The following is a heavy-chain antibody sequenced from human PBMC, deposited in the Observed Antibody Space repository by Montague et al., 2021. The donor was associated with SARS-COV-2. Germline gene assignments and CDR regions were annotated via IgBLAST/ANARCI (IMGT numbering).Heavy chain of an antibody. Sequence: SETLSLTCAVYGGSFSGYYWSWIRQPPGKGLEWIGEINNSGSTNYNPSLKSRVTISVDTSKNQFSLKLSSVTAADTAVYYCARDAAVAGIDYWGQGTLVTVSS. CDR3: ARDAAVAGIDY. CDR2: INNSGST. V-gene: IGHV4-34*01. D-gene: IGHD6-19*01. CDR1: GGSFSGYY. J-gene: IGHJ4*02.